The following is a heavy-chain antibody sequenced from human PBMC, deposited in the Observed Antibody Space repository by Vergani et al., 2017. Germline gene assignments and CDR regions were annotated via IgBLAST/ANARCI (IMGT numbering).Heavy chain of an antibody. J-gene: IGHJ4*02. Sequence: EVQLLESGGGLVQPGGSLRLSCAASGFTFDDYAMHWVRHAPGKGIEWVSLISWDGGSTYYADSVKGRFTSSRDNSKNSLYLQMNSLRAEDTALYYCAKGEDSSGLLDYWGQGTLVTVSS. CDR3: AKGEDSSGLLDY. CDR1: GFTFDDYA. CDR2: ISWDGGST. D-gene: IGHD3-22*01. V-gene: IGHV3-43D*03.